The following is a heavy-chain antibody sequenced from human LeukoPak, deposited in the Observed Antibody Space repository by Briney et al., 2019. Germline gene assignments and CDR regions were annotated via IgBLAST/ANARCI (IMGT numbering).Heavy chain of an antibody. J-gene: IGHJ4*02. CDR3: ATTLPLYSSFDY. Sequence: ASVKVSCKVSGYTLTELSMHWVRQAPGKGLEWMGGFDPEDGETIYAQKFQGRVTMTEDTSTDTAYMELSSLRSEDTAVYYCATTLPLYSSFDYWGQGTLVTVSS. CDR2: FDPEDGET. CDR1: GYTLTELS. D-gene: IGHD3-3*01. V-gene: IGHV1-24*01.